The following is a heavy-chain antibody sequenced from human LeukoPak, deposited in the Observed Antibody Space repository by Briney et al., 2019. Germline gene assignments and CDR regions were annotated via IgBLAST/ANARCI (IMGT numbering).Heavy chain of an antibody. D-gene: IGHD6-13*01. J-gene: IGHJ5*02. CDR3: ARGAFRIAAAGKNWFDP. V-gene: IGHV1-2*06. Sequence: ASVKVSCKASGYTFTGYYMHWVRQAPGQGLEWMGRINPNSGGTNYAQKFQGRVTMTRDTSISTAYMELSRLRSDDTAVYYRARGAFRIAAAGKNWFDPWGQGTLVTVSS. CDR2: INPNSGGT. CDR1: GYTFTGYY.